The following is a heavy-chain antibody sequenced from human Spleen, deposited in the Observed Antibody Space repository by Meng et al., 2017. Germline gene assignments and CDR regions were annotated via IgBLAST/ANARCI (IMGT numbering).Heavy chain of an antibody. CDR1: GGSFTGYY. D-gene: IGHD3-10*01. V-gene: IGHV4-34*01. Sequence: QVQLQQWGAGLLKPSETLSLTCAVYGGSFTGYYWSWIRQPPGKGLEWIGEINHSGNTNYNSSLKSRVSMSIDKSKNQFSLKLTSVTAADTAVYHCLRGSGGSVWGQGTLVTVSS. CDR3: LRGSGGSV. CDR2: INHSGNT. J-gene: IGHJ1*01.